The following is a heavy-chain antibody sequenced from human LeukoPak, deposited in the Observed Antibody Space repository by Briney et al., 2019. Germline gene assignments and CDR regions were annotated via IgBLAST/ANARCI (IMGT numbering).Heavy chain of an antibody. D-gene: IGHD3-9*01. CDR3: ARPRNYVILTATVWFDP. CDR1: GGSISSSSYY. Sequence: SETLSLTCTVSGGSISSSSYYWGWIRQPPGKGLEWIGSIYYSGSTYYNPSLKSRVTISVDTSKNQFSLKLSSVTAADTAVYYCARPRNYVILTATVWFDPWGQGTLVTVSS. J-gene: IGHJ5*02. CDR2: IYYSGST. V-gene: IGHV4-39*01.